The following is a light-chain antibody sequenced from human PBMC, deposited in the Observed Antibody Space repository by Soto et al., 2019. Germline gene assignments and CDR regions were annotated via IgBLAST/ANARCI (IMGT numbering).Light chain of an antibody. CDR1: PTITNNY. Sequence: EIVLTQSPGTLSLSPGERATLSCRASPTITNNYLAWYQQKPGQAPRLLIYGASSRVTGIPDRFSGSGSGTDFTLTVSRLEREDFAVYYCQQYGTSPITFVQGTRLEIK. J-gene: IGKJ5*01. V-gene: IGKV3-20*01. CDR2: GAS. CDR3: QQYGTSPIT.